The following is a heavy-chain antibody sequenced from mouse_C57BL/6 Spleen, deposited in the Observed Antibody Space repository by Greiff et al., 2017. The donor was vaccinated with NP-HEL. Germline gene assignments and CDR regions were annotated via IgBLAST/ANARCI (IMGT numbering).Heavy chain of an antibody. CDR1: GFTFTSYS. CDR3: ARANDYGEDEAWFAY. Sequence: QVQLQQSGAELVKPGASVKMSCKASGFTFTSYSMHWVKQRPGQGLEWIGYINPSSGCTNYNQKFKDKATLTADTSSSTAYMQLSSLTSEDSAVYYCARANDYGEDEAWFAYWGQGTLVTVSS. V-gene: IGHV1S26*01. J-gene: IGHJ3*01. CDR2: INPSSGCT. D-gene: IGHD2-4*01.